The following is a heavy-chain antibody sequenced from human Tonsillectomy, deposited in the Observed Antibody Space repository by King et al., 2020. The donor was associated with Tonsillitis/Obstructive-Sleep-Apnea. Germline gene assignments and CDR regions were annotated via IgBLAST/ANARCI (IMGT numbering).Heavy chain of an antibody. CDR2: IIPIFGTS. D-gene: IGHD3-10*01. V-gene: IGHV1-69*01. Sequence: QLVQSGAEVKKPGSSVKVSCKASGGTFSSYAISWVRQAPGQGLYWMGGIIPIFGTSHYAQKFQGRVTITADESTSTAYMELSSLRSEDTAVYYCARGAPYYYGSGSYRDAFDIWGQGTMVTVSS. CDR1: GGTFSSYA. CDR3: ARGAPYYYGSGSYRDAFDI. J-gene: IGHJ3*02.